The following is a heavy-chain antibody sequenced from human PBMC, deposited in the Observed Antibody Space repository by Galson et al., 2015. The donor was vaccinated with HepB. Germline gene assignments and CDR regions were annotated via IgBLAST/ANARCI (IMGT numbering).Heavy chain of an antibody. J-gene: IGHJ4*02. D-gene: IGHD3-16*01. CDR2: ISSSTI. V-gene: IGHV3-48*02. CDR3: ARGRGYGRPHYHSLDY. CDR1: GLTFSSST. Sequence: SLRLSCAASGLTFSSSTMIWFRQAPGKGLEWVSYISSSTIYYADSVKGRFTVSRDNARNSLYLQMNSLGDEDTAVYYCARGRGYGRPHYHSLDYWGQGTLVTVSS.